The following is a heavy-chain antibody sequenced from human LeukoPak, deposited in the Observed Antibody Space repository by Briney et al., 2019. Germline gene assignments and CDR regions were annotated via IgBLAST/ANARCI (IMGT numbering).Heavy chain of an antibody. V-gene: IGHV3-74*01. CDR2: IKSDGSGT. J-gene: IGHJ5*02. Sequence: GGSLRLSCAASGFTFSSYWMKWARQAPGKGLVWVSSIKSDGSGTTYADSVKGRFTISRDNAKNTLYLQMNSLGDEDTAVYYCARETSYRFDPWGQGTLVIVSS. CDR1: GFTFSSYW. CDR3: ARETSYRFDP.